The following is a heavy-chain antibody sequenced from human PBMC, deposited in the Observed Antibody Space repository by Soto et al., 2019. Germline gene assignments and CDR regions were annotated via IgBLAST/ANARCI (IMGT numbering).Heavy chain of an antibody. CDR1: GFTFSSYA. CDR3: AKTGYCSGSSCSSPHYYYGMDV. Sequence: EVQLLESGGGLVQPGGSLRLSCAASGFTFSSYAMSWVRQAPGKGLEWVSAISGSGGSTYYADSVKGRFTISRDNSKHTLYLQMNSLRAEDTAVYYCAKTGYCSGSSCSSPHYYYGMDVWGHEPTVTVSS. CDR2: ISGSGGST. V-gene: IGHV3-23*01. J-gene: IGHJ6*02. D-gene: IGHD2-15*01.